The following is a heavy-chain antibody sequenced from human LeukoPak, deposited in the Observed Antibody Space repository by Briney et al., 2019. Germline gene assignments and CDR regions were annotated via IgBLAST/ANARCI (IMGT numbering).Heavy chain of an antibody. Sequence: PGGSLRLSCVVSGFTVSNNYMNWARQAPGKGLEWVASINHNGNVNYYVDSVKGRFTISRDNAKNSLYLQMSNLRAEDTAVYFCARGGGLDVWGQGATVTVSS. CDR1: GFTVSNNY. J-gene: IGHJ6*02. CDR2: INHNGNVN. D-gene: IGHD3-16*01. CDR3: ARGGGLDV. V-gene: IGHV3-7*03.